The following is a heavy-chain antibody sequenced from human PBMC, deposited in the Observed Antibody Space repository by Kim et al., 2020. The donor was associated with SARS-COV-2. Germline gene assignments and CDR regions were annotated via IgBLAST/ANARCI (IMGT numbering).Heavy chain of an antibody. CDR2: IYWDDDK. CDR3: ACTRKYYDFWSGYYNDAFDI. Sequence: SGPTLVNPTQTLTLTCTFSGFSLSTSGVGVGWIRQPPGKALEWLALIYWDDDKRYSPSLKSRLTITKDTSKNQVVLTMTNMDPVDTATYYCACTRKYYDFWSGYYNDAFDIGGQGTVVTVSS. J-gene: IGHJ3*02. CDR1: GFSLSTSGVG. D-gene: IGHD3-3*01. V-gene: IGHV2-5*02.